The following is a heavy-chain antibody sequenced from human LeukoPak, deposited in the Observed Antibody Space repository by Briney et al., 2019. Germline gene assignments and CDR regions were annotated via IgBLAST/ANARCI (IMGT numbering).Heavy chain of an antibody. CDR1: GFTFSSYA. CDR2: ISYDGINK. D-gene: IGHD1-26*01. V-gene: IGHV3-30*04. J-gene: IGHJ6*03. Sequence: PGGSLRLSCAASGFTFSSYAMHWVRQAPGKGLEWVSVISYDGINKYYADSVKGRFTISRDNSKNTLYLQMNSLRAEDTAVYYCAKDGVGANKGYYYYYMDVWGKGTTVTISS. CDR3: AKDGVGANKGYYYYYMDV.